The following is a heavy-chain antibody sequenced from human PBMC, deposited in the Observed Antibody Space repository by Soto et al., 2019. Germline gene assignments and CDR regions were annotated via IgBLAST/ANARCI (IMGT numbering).Heavy chain of an antibody. V-gene: IGHV3-72*01. CDR3: VRAGFCGGGTCYSDYYDS. CDR2: TRNKANGYTT. Sequence: EVQLVESGGGLVQPGGSLRLSCAASGFTCSDHHMDWVRQAPGKGLEWVGRTRNKANGYTTEYAASVKGRFTISRDISQNSLYLHMKSLKTEDTAVYYCVRAGFCGGGTCYSDYYDSWGQGTLVTVSS. D-gene: IGHD2-15*01. J-gene: IGHJ4*02. CDR1: GFTCSDHH.